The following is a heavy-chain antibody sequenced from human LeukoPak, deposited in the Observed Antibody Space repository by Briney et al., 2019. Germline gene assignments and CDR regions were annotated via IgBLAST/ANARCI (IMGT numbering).Heavy chain of an antibody. CDR1: GFTFSAYT. V-gene: IGHV3-21*06. Sequence: GGSLRLSCAASGFTFSAYTMDWVRQAPGKGLEWVSSISSNSRFIYDADSVKGRFTISRDNAKNLLYLQMNSLRAEDTAVYYCARDVRTDYWGQGTLVTVSS. CDR2: ISSNSRFI. D-gene: IGHD2-2*01. J-gene: IGHJ4*02. CDR3: ARDVRTDY.